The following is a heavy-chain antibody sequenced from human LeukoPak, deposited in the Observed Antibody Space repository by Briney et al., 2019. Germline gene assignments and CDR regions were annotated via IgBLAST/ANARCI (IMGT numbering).Heavy chain of an antibody. D-gene: IGHD6-13*01. J-gene: IGHJ5*02. CDR3: ARGVVGAAAGHNWFDP. CDR1: GGSMSSNDW. Sequence: SETLSLTCGVSGGSMSSNDWWSWVRQPPGKGLEWIGEIYHGGTTNYNRSFRSRVTISVDKSKNQFSLNLKSVTAADTAVYYCARGVVGAAAGHNWFDPWGQRILVTVSS. V-gene: IGHV4-4*02. CDR2: IYHGGTT.